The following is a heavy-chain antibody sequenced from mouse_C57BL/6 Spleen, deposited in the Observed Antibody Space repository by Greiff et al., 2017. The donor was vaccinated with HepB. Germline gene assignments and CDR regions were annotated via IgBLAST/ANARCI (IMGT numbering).Heavy chain of an antibody. D-gene: IGHD3-2*02. J-gene: IGHJ4*01. CDR3: ARPTAQATSYAMDY. V-gene: IGHV1-64*01. CDR1: GYTFTSYW. Sequence: QVQLQQPGAELVKPGASVKLSCKASGYTFTSYWMHWVKQRPGQGLEWIGMIHPNSGSTNYNEKFKSKATLTVVKSSSTAYMQLSSLTSEDSAVYYCARPTAQATSYAMDYWGQGTSVTVSS. CDR2: IHPNSGST.